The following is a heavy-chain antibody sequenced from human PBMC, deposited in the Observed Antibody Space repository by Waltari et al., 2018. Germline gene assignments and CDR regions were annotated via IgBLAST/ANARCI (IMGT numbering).Heavy chain of an antibody. J-gene: IGHJ6*03. CDR2: SYYSGST. Sequence: QVQLQESGPGLVKPSKTLSLTCTVSGGSISSYYWSWIRQPPGKGLGWIGVSYYSGSTNYNPSPKSRVTISVDTSKNQFSLKLSSVTAADTAVYYCARLATDYDFWSGYPAYMDVWGKGTTVTISS. CDR1: GGSISSYY. CDR3: ARLATDYDFWSGYPAYMDV. D-gene: IGHD3-3*01. V-gene: IGHV4-59*01.